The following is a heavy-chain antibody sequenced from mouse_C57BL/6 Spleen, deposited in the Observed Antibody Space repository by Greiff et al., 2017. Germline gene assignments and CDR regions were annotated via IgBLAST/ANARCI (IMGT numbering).Heavy chain of an antibody. Sequence: VQLQQSGAELVRPGASVKLSCTASGFNIKDDYMHWVKQRPEQGLEWIGWIDPENGDTEYASKFQGKATITADTSSNTAYLQLSSLTSEDTAVYYCTTLYYYGSSYEAYWGQGTLVTVSA. J-gene: IGHJ3*01. CDR3: TTLYYYGSSYEAY. CDR2: IDPENGDT. D-gene: IGHD1-1*01. CDR1: GFNIKDDY. V-gene: IGHV14-4*01.